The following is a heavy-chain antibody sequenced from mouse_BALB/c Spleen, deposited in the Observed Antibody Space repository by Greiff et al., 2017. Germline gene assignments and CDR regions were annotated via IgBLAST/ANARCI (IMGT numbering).Heavy chain of an antibody. D-gene: IGHD1-1*01. CDR2: ISSGGST. Sequence: EVKLVESGGGLVKPGGSLKLSCAASGFTFSSYAMSWVRQTPEKRLEWVASISSGGSTYYPDSVKGRFTISSDNARNVLYLQMSSLRSEDTAMYYSAGCSLLVRPDYWGQGTTLTVSA. V-gene: IGHV5-6-5*01. J-gene: IGHJ2*01. CDR3: AGCSLLVRPDY. CDR1: GFTFSSYA.